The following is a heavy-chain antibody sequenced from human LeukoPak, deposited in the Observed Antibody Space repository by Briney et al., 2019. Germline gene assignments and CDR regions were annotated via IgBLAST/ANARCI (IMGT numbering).Heavy chain of an antibody. CDR3: ARSVVGATWVDY. Sequence: ASVKVSCKASGYTFTGYYMHWVRQAPGQGLEWMGWINPNSGGTNYAQKCQGRVTMTRDTSISTAYMELSRLRSDDTAVYYCARSVVGATWVDYWGQGTLVTVSS. CDR2: INPNSGGT. CDR1: GYTFTGYY. J-gene: IGHJ4*02. V-gene: IGHV1-2*02. D-gene: IGHD1-26*01.